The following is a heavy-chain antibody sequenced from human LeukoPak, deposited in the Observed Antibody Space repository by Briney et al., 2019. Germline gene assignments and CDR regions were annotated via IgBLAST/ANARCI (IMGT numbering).Heavy chain of an antibody. D-gene: IGHD3-22*01. CDR1: GFTFSSYW. CDR2: IKQEGSEK. CDR3: ARERGGGVGDYDSSGYYYDAFDI. J-gene: IGHJ3*02. V-gene: IGHV3-7*01. Sequence: PGGSLRLSCAASGFTFSSYWMSWVRQAPGKGLEWVANIKQEGSEKYYVDSVKGRFTISRDNAKNSLYLQMNSLRAEDTAVYYCARERGGGVGDYDSSGYYYDAFDIWGQGTMVTVSS.